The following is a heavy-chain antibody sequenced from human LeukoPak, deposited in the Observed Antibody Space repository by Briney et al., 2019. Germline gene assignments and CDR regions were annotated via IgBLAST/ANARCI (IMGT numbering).Heavy chain of an antibody. D-gene: IGHD2-15*01. Sequence: GGSLRLSCAASGFTFDDYAMHWVRQAPGKGLEWVSGISWNSGSIGYADSVKGRFTISRDNAKNSLYLQMNSLRAEDTALYYCAKDTRYCSGGSCYGPDVYYYGMDVWGQGTTVTASS. CDR3: AKDTRYCSGGSCYGPDVYYYGMDV. V-gene: IGHV3-9*01. CDR2: ISWNSGSI. CDR1: GFTFDDYA. J-gene: IGHJ6*02.